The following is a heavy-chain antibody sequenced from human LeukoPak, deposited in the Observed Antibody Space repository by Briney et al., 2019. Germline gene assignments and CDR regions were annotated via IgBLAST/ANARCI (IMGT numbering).Heavy chain of an antibody. D-gene: IGHD6-13*01. J-gene: IGHJ5*02. CDR3: ARAPESWMNWFDP. Sequence: SETLSLTCTVSGGSISSGSYYWNWIRQPPGKGLEWIGYIYYSGSTIYNPSLKSRVTMSVDTSKNQFSLNLSSVTAADTAVYYCARAPESWMNWFDPWGQGILVIVSS. CDR1: GGSISSGSYY. V-gene: IGHV4-61*01. CDR2: IYYSGST.